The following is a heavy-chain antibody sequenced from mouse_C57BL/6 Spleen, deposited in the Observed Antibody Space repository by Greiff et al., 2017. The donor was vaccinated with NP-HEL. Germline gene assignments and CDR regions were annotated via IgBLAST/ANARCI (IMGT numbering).Heavy chain of an antibody. CDR2: INPNNGGT. D-gene: IGHD1-1*01. CDR1: GYTFTDYY. J-gene: IGHJ3*01. V-gene: IGHV1-26*01. CDR3: ARAFSTTVVGGAD. Sequence: EVQLQQSGPELVKPGASVKISCKASGYTFTDYYMNWVKQSHGKSLEWIGDINPNNGGTSYNQKFKGKATLTVDKSSSTAYMEIRSLTSEDSAVYYCARAFSTTVVGGADWGKGTLVTVSA.